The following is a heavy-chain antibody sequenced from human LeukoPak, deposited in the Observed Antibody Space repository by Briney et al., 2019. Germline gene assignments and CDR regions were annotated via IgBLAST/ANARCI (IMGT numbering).Heavy chain of an antibody. D-gene: IGHD5-24*01. J-gene: IGHJ5*02. CDR3: AGDNSVRDEAWWFNP. V-gene: IGHV1-46*01. CDR2: ISPSGGST. CDR1: GYTFTSNY. Sequence: ASVKVSCKAFGYTFTSNYMHWVRQAPGQGPEWMGVISPSGGSTTYAQRFQGRVTLTRDMSTSTDYLELSSLRSEDTAVYYCAGDNSVRDEAWWFNPWGQGTLVTVSS.